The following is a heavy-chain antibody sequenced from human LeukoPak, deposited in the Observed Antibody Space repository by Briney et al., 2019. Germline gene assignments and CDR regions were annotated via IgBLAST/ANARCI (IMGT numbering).Heavy chain of an antibody. CDR1: GFTFSSYE. V-gene: IGHV3-48*03. D-gene: IGHD1-26*01. J-gene: IGHJ4*02. Sequence: GGSLRLSCAASGFTFSSYEMNWVRQAPGKGLEWVSYISSSGSTIYYADSVKGRFTISRDNAKNSLYLQMNSLRAEDTALYYCARLVGANLLAYYFDYWGQGTLVTVSS. CDR2: ISSSGSTI. CDR3: ARLVGANLLAYYFDY.